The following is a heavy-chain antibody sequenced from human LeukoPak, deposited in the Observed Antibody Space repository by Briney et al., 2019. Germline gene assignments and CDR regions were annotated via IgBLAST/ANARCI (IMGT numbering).Heavy chain of an antibody. V-gene: IGHV1-18*01. Sequence: ASVNVSCTATGYTFTSYGISWVRQAPGQGLEWVGWISSNSDNTNYAQKFQGRVTMTTDTSTSTAYMELRSLRSDDTAVYYCARDWGSIKVITDYWGQGTLVTVSS. J-gene: IGHJ4*02. D-gene: IGHD3-16*01. CDR3: ARDWGSIKVITDY. CDR2: ISSNSDNT. CDR1: GYTFTSYG.